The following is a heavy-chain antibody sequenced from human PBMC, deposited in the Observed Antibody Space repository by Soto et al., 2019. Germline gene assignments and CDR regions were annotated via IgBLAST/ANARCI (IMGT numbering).Heavy chain of an antibody. CDR2: IIPIFGTT. CDR1: GGTFNSYA. V-gene: IGHV1-69*13. D-gene: IGHD5-18*01. J-gene: IGHJ4*02. CDR3: ARVRPYSYFADY. Sequence: ASVKVSCKASGGTFNSYAISWVRQAPGQGLEWMGEIIPIFGTTNYAQNFQGRVTITADESTSTAYMELSSLRSEDTAMYYCARVRPYSYFADYWGQGTLVTVSS.